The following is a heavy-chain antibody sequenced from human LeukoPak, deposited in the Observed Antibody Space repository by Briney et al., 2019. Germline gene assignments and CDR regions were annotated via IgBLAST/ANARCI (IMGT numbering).Heavy chain of an antibody. J-gene: IGHJ5*02. Sequence: PSETLSLTCSVSGDSINSYYWSWIRQPPGKGLEWIGYIYHSGSTNYNPSLKSRVTISVDTSKNQFSLRLTSVTAADTAVYYCARALRQQLLTGWFDPWGQGILVTVSS. CDR1: GDSINSYY. CDR2: IYHSGST. CDR3: ARALRQQLLTGWFDP. D-gene: IGHD6-13*01. V-gene: IGHV4-59*01.